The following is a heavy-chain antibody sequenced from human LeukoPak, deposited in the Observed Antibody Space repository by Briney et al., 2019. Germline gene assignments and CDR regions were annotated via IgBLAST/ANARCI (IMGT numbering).Heavy chain of an antibody. D-gene: IGHD5-12*01. CDR3: ARWPLGQIDY. CDR1: GFTFSSYW. V-gene: IGHV3-74*01. CDR2: INSDGSST. Sequence: GGSLRLSCAASGFTFSSYWMHWVRQAPGKGLVWVSRINSDGSSTSYADSVKGRFTISRDNAKNTLYLQVAGLTVEDTAVYYCARWPLGQIDYWGQGTLVTVSS. J-gene: IGHJ4*02.